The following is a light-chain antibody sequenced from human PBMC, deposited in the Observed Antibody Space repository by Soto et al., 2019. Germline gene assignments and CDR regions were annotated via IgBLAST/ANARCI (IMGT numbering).Light chain of an antibody. CDR1: QSVSNSY. CDR2: GSS. Sequence: ESVLTQSPGTLSLSPGERATLSCRASQSVSNSYLSWYQQKPGQAPRLLIYGSSSRATGIPDRFSGSGAGTDFTLTISRLEPEDFAVYYCQQYGSSPTTFGPGTKVEL. CDR3: QQYGSSPTT. V-gene: IGKV3-20*01. J-gene: IGKJ1*01.